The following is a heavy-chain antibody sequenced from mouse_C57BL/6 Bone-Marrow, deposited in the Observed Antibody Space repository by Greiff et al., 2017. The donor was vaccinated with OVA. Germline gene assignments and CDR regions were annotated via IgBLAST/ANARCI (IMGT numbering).Heavy chain of an antibody. CDR3: ARGFYYYGSRGYFDV. J-gene: IGHJ1*03. V-gene: IGHV1-69*01. Sequence: QVQLKQPGAELVMPGASVKLSCKASGYTFTSYWMHWVKQRPGQGLEWIGEIDPSDSYTNYNQKFKGKSTLTVDKSSSTAYMQLSSLTSEDSAVYYCARGFYYYGSRGYFDVWGTGTTVTVSS. D-gene: IGHD1-1*01. CDR1: GYTFTSYW. CDR2: IDPSDSYT.